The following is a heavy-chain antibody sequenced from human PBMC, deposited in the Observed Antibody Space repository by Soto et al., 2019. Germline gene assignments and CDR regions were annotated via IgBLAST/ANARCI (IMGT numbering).Heavy chain of an antibody. D-gene: IGHD3-22*01. CDR2: IYYSGST. Sequence: SETLSVTCTVSCGSISSGSYYWGWIRQPPGKGLEWIGSIYYSGSTYYNPSLKSRVTISVDTSKNQFSLKLSSVTAADTAVYYCASGPPTYYYDSSGYYYVGTWFYPWGQGTLVTVSS. CDR1: CGSISSGSYY. V-gene: IGHV4-39*01. J-gene: IGHJ5*02. CDR3: ASGPPTYYYDSSGYYYVGTWFYP.